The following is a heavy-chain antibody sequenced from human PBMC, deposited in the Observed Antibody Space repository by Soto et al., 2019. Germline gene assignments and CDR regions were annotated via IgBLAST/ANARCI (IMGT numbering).Heavy chain of an antibody. D-gene: IGHD3-22*01. Sequence: SVKVSCKASGGTFSSYAISWVRQAPGQGLEWMGGIIPIFGTANYAQKFQGRVTITADESTSTAYMELSSLRSEDTAVYYCARASSSWDSSGYYYLSAFDIWGQGTMVPVPS. CDR1: GGTFSSYA. V-gene: IGHV1-69*13. CDR2: IIPIFGTA. J-gene: IGHJ3*02. CDR3: ARASSSWDSSGYYYLSAFDI.